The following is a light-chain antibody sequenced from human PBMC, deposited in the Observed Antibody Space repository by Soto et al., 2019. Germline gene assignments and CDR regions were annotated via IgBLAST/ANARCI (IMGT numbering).Light chain of an antibody. CDR1: SSNIGSNY. V-gene: IGLV1-47*01. CDR2: SNY. CDR3: AAWDDSLSGQV. Sequence: QPVLTQPPSASGPPGQRVTISCSGSSSNIGSNYVFWYQQLPGTAPKLLIYSNYQRPSGVPDRFSGSKSGTSASLAISGLRSEDEADYYCAAWDDSLSGQVFGGGTKLTVL. J-gene: IGLJ3*02.